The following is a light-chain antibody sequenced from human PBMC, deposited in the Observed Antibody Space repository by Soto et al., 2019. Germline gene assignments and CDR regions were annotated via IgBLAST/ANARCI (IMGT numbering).Light chain of an antibody. CDR3: QHYTNWLGT. CDR1: QNVVTN. V-gene: IGKV3-15*01. Sequence: EIVVTQSPAILSVSPGERVTLSCRASQNVVTNLAWYKQRLGQAPRLLIYGASARATGVPARFSGSGSGKEFFITISSLQSEDFAVYYCQHYTNWLGTFCGGTKVEIK. J-gene: IGKJ4*01. CDR2: GAS.